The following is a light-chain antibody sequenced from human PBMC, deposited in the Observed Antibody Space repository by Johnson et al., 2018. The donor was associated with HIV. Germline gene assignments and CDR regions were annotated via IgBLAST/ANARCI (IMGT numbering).Light chain of an antibody. CDR3: GTWDSSLSAYV. CDR2: DNK. CDR1: SSNIGNNY. Sequence: QSVLTQPPSVSAAPGQRVTISCSGSSSNIGNNYVSWYQQLPGTAPKLLIYDNKKRPSGIPDRFSGSKSGTSATLDITGLQPGDEADYYCGTWDSSLSAYVFGTGTKVTVL. J-gene: IGLJ1*01. V-gene: IGLV1-51*01.